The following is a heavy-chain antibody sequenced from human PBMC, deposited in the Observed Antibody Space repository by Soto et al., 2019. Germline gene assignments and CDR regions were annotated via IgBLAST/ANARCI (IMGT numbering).Heavy chain of an antibody. D-gene: IGHD2-21*01. CDR2: INTFNGNT. CDR3: ARELGISPSAPLDY. Sequence: QVQLVQSGGEVKKPGASVKVSCKASGYRFSSYGLNWLRQAPGQGPEWMGWINTFNGNTNSAQKFQGRLRVTTDTSTSTVCMALSSLTSDDTAVYFCARELGISPSAPLDYWGQGPLITVSS. V-gene: IGHV1-18*01. J-gene: IGHJ4*02. CDR1: GYRFSSYG.